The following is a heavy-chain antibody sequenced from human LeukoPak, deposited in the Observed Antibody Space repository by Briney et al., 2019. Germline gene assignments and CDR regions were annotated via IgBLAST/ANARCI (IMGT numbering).Heavy chain of an antibody. CDR1: SGSISSGEYY. CDR3: ARVALGYFDP. Sequence: TLSLTCTVSSGSISSGEYYWSWIRQLPGKGLEWIGYIYYSGSTYYNPSLKSRVTISVDTSKNQFSLKLSSVTAADTAVYYCARVALGYFDPWGQGTLVTVSS. D-gene: IGHD2-15*01. CDR2: IYYSGST. J-gene: IGHJ5*02. V-gene: IGHV4-30-4*08.